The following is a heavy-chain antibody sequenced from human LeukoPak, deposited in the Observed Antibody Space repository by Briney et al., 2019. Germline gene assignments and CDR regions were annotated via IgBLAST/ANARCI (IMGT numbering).Heavy chain of an antibody. D-gene: IGHD6-19*01. J-gene: IGHJ6*03. V-gene: IGHV1-18*01. CDR1: GYTFTSYG. Sequence: GASVKVSCKASGYTFTSYGISWVRQAPGQGLEWMGWISAYNGNTNYAQKLQGRVTMTTDTSTSTAYMELRSLRSDDTAVYYCARVAGIAVAGTFYYYYMDVWGKGTTVTLSS. CDR2: ISAYNGNT. CDR3: ARVAGIAVAGTFYYYYMDV.